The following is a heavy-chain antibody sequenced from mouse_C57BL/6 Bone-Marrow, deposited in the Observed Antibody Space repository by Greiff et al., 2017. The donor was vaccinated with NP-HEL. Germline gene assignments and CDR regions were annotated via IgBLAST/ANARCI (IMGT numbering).Heavy chain of an antibody. CDR2: IDPSDSYT. D-gene: IGHD1-1*01. Sequence: QVQLQQPGAELVMPGASVKLSCKASGYTFTSYWMHWVKQRPGQGLEWIGEIDPSDSYTNYNQKFKGKSTLTVDKSSSTAYMQLSSLTSEDSAVYYCARCDTTVVGPGYWGQGTTLTVSS. CDR1: GYTFTSYW. CDR3: ARCDTTVVGPGY. V-gene: IGHV1-69*01. J-gene: IGHJ2*01.